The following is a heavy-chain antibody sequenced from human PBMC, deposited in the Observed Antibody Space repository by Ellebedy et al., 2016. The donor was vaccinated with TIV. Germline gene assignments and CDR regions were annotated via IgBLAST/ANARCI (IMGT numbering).Heavy chain of an antibody. D-gene: IGHD2-2*02. V-gene: IGHV1-2*04. CDR1: GYTFTGYY. Sequence: ASVKVSXXASGYTFTGYYMHWVRQAPGQGLEWMGWINPNSGGTNYAQKFQGWVTMTRDTSISTAYMELSRLRSDDTAVYYCAREVVPAAILSGKGIYYYGMDVWGQGTTVTVSS. CDR3: AREVVPAAILSGKGIYYYGMDV. J-gene: IGHJ6*02. CDR2: INPNSGGT.